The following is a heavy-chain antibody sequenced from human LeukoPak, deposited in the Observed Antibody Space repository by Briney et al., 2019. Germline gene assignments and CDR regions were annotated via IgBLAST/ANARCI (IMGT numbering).Heavy chain of an antibody. Sequence: GASVKVSCKAFGYTFTRYYMHWVRQAPGQGLEWMGWINPNSGGTNYAQKCQGRVTITRDTSISTASMELSTIRSADTPPYYCATGGWEPAAKNYYYYVDVWGKGTTVTVSS. J-gene: IGHJ6*03. V-gene: IGHV1-2*02. CDR1: GYTFTRYY. CDR3: ATGGWEPAAKNYYYYVDV. D-gene: IGHD2-2*01. CDR2: INPNSGGT.